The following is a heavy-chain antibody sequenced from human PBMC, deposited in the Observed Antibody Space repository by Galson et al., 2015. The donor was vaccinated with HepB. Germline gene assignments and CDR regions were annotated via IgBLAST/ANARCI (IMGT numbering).Heavy chain of an antibody. Sequence: CAISGDSVSNNRAAWNWLRQSLSRGLEWLGRTYYRSKWFNDYATSVRGRITINPDTSKNQFSLQLKSVTPEDTAVYYCAVSYMAYEILNWFDPWGQGTLVTVSS. CDR3: AVSYMAYEILNWFDP. J-gene: IGHJ5*02. CDR1: GDSVSNNRAA. CDR2: TYYRSKWFN. D-gene: IGHD5-12*01. V-gene: IGHV6-1*01.